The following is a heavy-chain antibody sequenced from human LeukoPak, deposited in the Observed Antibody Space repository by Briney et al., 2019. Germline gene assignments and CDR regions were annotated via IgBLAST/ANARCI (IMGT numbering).Heavy chain of an antibody. Sequence: GGSLRLSCAASGFTFSSYAMSWVRQVPGKGLEWVSAISGSGGSTYYADSVKGRFTISRDNSKNTLYLQMNSPRAEDTAVYYCAKDLGRITMIVVVITLDYWGQGTLVTVSS. V-gene: IGHV3-23*01. CDR3: AKDLGRITMIVVVITLDY. CDR1: GFTFSSYA. D-gene: IGHD3-22*01. J-gene: IGHJ4*02. CDR2: ISGSGGST.